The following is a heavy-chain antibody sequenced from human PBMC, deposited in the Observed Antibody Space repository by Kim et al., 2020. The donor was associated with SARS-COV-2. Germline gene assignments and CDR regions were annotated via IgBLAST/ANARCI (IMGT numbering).Heavy chain of an antibody. CDR3: ARQSYMSGFRELSPYYYYGMDV. D-gene: IGHD3-10*01. CDR2: IYPGDSDT. Sequence: GESLKISCKGSGYSFTSYWIGWVRQMPGKGLEWMGIIYPGDSDTRYSPSFQGQVTILADKSISTAYLQWSSLKASDTAMYYCARQSYMSGFRELSPYYYYGMDVWGQGTTVTVSS. CDR1: GYSFTSYW. J-gene: IGHJ6*02. V-gene: IGHV5-51*01.